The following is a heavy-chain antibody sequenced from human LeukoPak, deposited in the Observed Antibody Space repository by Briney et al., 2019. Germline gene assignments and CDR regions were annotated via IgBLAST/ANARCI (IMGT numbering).Heavy chain of an antibody. CDR2: IRYDGSNK. CDR3: AKDYGDYFHDWFDP. J-gene: IGHJ5*02. CDR1: GFTFSSYG. V-gene: IGHV3-30*02. Sequence: PGGSLRLSCAASGFTFSSYGMHWVRQAPGKGLEWVAFIRYDGSNKYYADSVKGRSTISRDNSKNTLYLQMNSLRAENTAVYYCAKDYGDYFHDWFDPWGQGTLVTVSS. D-gene: IGHD4-17*01.